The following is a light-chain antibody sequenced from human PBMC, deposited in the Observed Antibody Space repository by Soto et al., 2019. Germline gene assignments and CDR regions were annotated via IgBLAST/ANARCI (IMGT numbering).Light chain of an antibody. Sequence: ESVISHTPSTQSGSPGERDILSCRASQSVGSNLAWYQQKPGQSPRLLIYGASNRASGISDRFSGSGSGTDFTLTIYRLEPEDFAVYYCQQYDSSPWTFGQGSKVDIK. CDR3: QQYDSSPWT. CDR2: GAS. J-gene: IGKJ1*01. CDR1: QSVGSN. V-gene: IGKV3-20*01.